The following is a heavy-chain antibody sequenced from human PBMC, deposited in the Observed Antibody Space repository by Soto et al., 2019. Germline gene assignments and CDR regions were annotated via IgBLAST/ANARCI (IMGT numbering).Heavy chain of an antibody. D-gene: IGHD6-19*01. V-gene: IGHV4-34*01. CDR2: INHSGST. CDR3: ARGRRGSGWYRFDY. J-gene: IGHJ4*02. CDR1: GGSFSGYY. Sequence: QVQLQQWGAGLLKPSETLSLTCAVYGGSFSGYYWSWIRQPPGKGLEWIGEINHSGSTNYNPALKSRVTISVETSKHEFALRVSSVTAADTAVYYCARGRRGSGWYRFDYWGQGTLVTVSS.